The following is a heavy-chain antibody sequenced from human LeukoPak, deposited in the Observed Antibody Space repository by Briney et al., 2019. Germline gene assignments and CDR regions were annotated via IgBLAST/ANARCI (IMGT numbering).Heavy chain of an antibody. Sequence: GGSLRLSCAASGVTFSSYSMNWVRQAPGKGLEWVSSISSSSSYIYYADSVKGRFTISRDNAKNSLYLQMNSLRAEDTAVYYCARVMITFGGVIYYFDYWGQGTLVTVSS. CDR2: ISSSSSYI. J-gene: IGHJ4*02. V-gene: IGHV3-21*01. CDR1: GVTFSSYS. D-gene: IGHD3-16*02. CDR3: ARVMITFGGVIYYFDY.